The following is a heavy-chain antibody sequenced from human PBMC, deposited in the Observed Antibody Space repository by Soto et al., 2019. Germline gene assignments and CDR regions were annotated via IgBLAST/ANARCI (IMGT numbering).Heavy chain of an antibody. J-gene: IGHJ5*02. CDR3: TRVDDDFWSAFDP. CDR2: VHHSGST. Sequence: PSETLSLTCAVSGGSMSSGGYSWSWIRQPPGKGLEWIGYVHHSGSTYYNPSLKSRGAISVDRSKSQFSLNLSSVTAADTAVYYCTRVDDDFWSAFDPWGQGILVTVSS. D-gene: IGHD3-3*01. V-gene: IGHV4-30-2*01. CDR1: GGSMSSGGYS.